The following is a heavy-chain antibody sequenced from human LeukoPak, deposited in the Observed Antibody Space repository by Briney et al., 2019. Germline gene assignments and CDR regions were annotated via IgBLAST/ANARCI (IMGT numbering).Heavy chain of an antibody. CDR2: IYTSGST. J-gene: IGHJ4*02. CDR1: GGSISSGSYY. Sequence: SETLSLTCTVSGGSISSGSYYWSWIRQPAGKGLEWIGRIYTSGSTNYNPSLKSRVTISVDTSKNQFSLKLSSVTAADTAVYYCARCSRDGYNSPYWGQGTLVTVSS. D-gene: IGHD5-24*01. V-gene: IGHV4-61*02. CDR3: ARCSRDGYNSPY.